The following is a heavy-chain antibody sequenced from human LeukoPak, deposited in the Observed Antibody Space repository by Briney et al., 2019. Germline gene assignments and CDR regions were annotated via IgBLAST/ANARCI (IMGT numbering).Heavy chain of an antibody. CDR1: GFTFSSYA. CDR2: ISGSGGST. J-gene: IGHJ3*02. D-gene: IGHD2-2*01. CDR3: ARHLVPTAMLTAFDI. Sequence: GGSLRLSCAASGFTFSSYAMSWVRQAPGKGLEWVSGISGSGGSTYYADSVKGRFTTSRDNSKNTLYLQMNSLRAEDTAVYYCARHLVPTAMLTAFDIWGQGTMVTVSS. V-gene: IGHV3-23*01.